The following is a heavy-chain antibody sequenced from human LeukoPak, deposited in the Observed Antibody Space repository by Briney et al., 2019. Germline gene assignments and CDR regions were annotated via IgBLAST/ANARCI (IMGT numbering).Heavy chain of an antibody. D-gene: IGHD3-22*01. Sequence: GGSLRLSCAASGFTFSSYAMSWVRQAPGKGLEWASAISGSGGSTYYAGSVKGRFTISRDNSKNTLYLQMNSLRAEDTAVYYCANTYYYDSSGYYPKYFQHWGQGTLVTVSS. CDR3: ANTYYYDSSGYYPKYFQH. CDR2: ISGSGGST. J-gene: IGHJ1*01. V-gene: IGHV3-23*01. CDR1: GFTFSSYA.